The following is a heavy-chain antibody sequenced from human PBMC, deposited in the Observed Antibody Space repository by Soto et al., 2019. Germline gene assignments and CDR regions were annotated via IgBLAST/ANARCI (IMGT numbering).Heavy chain of an antibody. CDR2: IDYSGST. V-gene: IGHV4-30-4*01. CDR3: ARERRYHDILTGYYHPGWFGP. Sequence: PSETLSLTCTVSGGSISSGDYYWSWIRQPPGKGPEWIGYIDYSGSTHYNPSLKSRVTISVDTSKNQFSLKVNSVTAADTAVFYCARERRYHDILTGYYHPGWFGPWGQGSRVTVAS. D-gene: IGHD3-9*01. J-gene: IGHJ5*02. CDR1: GGSISSGDYY.